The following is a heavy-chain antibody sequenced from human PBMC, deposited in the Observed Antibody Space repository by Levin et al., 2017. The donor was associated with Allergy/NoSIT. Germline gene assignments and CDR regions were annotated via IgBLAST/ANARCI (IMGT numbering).Heavy chain of an antibody. CDR2: IIPFSGTA. D-gene: IGHD1-1*01. J-gene: IGHJ4*02. CDR3: ARDLARTTAIPWLGY. Sequence: SVKVSCKASGGTLSSHAITWVRQAPGQGLEWMGGIIPFSGTANYAQKFQGRVTITADKSTSTAYMELSSLRSEDTAVYYCARDLARTTAIPWLGYWGQGTLVTVSS. V-gene: IGHV1-69*06. CDR1: GGTLSSHA.